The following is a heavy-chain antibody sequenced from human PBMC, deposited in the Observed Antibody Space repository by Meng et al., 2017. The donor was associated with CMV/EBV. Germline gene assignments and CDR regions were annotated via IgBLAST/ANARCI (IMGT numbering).Heavy chain of an antibody. CDR1: GGSFSGYY. Sequence: QVQLQQWGAGLLNPSETPSLTGAVYGGSFSGYYWSWIRQPPGKGLEWIGEINHSGGTNYNPSLKSRVTISVDTSKNQFSLKLSSVTAADTAVYYCARGRGSWYFVDYWGQGTLVTVSS. CDR3: ARGRGSWYFVDY. CDR2: INHSGGT. D-gene: IGHD6-13*01. J-gene: IGHJ4*02. V-gene: IGHV4-34*01.